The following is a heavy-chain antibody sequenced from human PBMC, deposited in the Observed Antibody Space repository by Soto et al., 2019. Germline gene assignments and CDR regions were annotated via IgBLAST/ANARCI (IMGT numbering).Heavy chain of an antibody. D-gene: IGHD2-2*01. CDR2: INHSGST. V-gene: IGHV4-34*01. CDR1: GGSFSGYY. Sequence: QVQLQQWGAGLLKPSETLSLTCAVYGGSFSGYYWSWIRQPPGKGLEWIGEINHSGSTNYNPSLKSRVTISVDTSKNQFSLKLSSATAADTAVYYCARVLRYCSSTSCYVRYYYYYYMDVWGKGTTVTVSS. CDR3: ARVLRYCSSTSCYVRYYYYYYMDV. J-gene: IGHJ6*03.